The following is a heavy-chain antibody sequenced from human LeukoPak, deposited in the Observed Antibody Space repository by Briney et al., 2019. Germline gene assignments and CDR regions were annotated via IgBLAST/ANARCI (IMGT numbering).Heavy chain of an antibody. CDR3: ASRPYGFLGPFDY. V-gene: IGHV3-48*03. D-gene: IGHD3/OR15-3a*01. CDR1: GSTFSNYE. J-gene: IGHJ4*02. Sequence: GGSLRLSCAVPGSTFSNYEINWVRQAPGKGLEWISYISSSGSTIYYADSVKGRFTISRDNAKNSLYMQMNSLRAEDTAIYYCASRPYGFLGPFDYWGQGTLVTVSS. CDR2: ISSSGSTI.